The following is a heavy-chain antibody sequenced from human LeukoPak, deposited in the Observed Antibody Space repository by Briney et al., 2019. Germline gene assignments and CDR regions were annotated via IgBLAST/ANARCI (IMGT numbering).Heavy chain of an antibody. CDR3: ARGYDFWSGYSTRYFDY. D-gene: IGHD3-3*01. CDR1: GFTFSNAW. J-gene: IGHJ4*02. CDR2: IYSGGGT. Sequence: PGGSLRLSCAASGFTFSNAWMNWVRQAPGKGLEWVSIIYSGGGTSYADSVKGRFTISRDNSKNTLYLQMNSLRAEDTAVYYCARGYDFWSGYSTRYFDYWGQGTLVTVSS. V-gene: IGHV3-53*01.